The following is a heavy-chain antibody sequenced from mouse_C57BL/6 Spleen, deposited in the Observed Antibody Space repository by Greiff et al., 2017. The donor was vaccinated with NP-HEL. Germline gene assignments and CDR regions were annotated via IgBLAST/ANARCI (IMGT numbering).Heavy chain of an antibody. Sequence: EVQGVESGEGLVKPGGSLKLSCAASGFTFSSYAMSWVRQTPEKRLEWVAYISSGGDYIDYADTVKGRFTISRDNARNTLYLQMSSLKSEDTAMYYCTRDTPTGNAMDYWGQGTSVTVSS. CDR1: GFTFSSYA. J-gene: IGHJ4*01. V-gene: IGHV5-9-1*02. CDR3: TRDTPTGNAMDY. D-gene: IGHD4-1*02. CDR2: ISSGGDYI.